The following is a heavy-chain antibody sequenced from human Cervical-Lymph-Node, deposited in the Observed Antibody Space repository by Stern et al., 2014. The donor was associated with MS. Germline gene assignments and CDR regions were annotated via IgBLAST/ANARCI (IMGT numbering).Heavy chain of an antibody. D-gene: IGHD6-6*01. Sequence: QVQLVQSGAQVKKPGSSVRVSCQASGGTFSTYSFCWVRQAPGQGLEWMGGIVPIFGKTNYAQKFQGRVTFTADESTSTVYMDLTSLRSDDTAVYYCETDVLRDISSSSWGQGTQVTVSS. CDR1: GGTFSTYS. V-gene: IGHV1-69*01. J-gene: IGHJ5*02. CDR3: ETDVLRDISSSS. CDR2: IVPIFGKT.